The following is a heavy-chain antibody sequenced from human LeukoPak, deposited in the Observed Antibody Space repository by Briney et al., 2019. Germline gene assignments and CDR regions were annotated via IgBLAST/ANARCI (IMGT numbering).Heavy chain of an antibody. CDR1: GFTFSSYA. CDR2: ISGRGGST. V-gene: IGHV3-23*01. CDR3: AKDRRFGELWPFDY. J-gene: IGHJ4*02. D-gene: IGHD3-10*01. Sequence: PGGSLRLSCAASGFTFSSYAMSWVRQAPGKGLEWVSAISGRGGSTYYADSVKGRFTISRDNSKNTLYLQMNSLRAEDTAVYYCAKDRRFGELWPFDYWGQGTLVTVSS.